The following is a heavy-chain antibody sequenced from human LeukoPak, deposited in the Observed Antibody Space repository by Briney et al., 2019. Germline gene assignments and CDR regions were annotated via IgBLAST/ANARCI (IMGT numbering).Heavy chain of an antibody. CDR2: ISYDGSSK. CDR3: AKDTDHDTLPDAFDI. Sequence: PGRSLRLSCAASGFTFSSYAMHWVRQAPGKGLEWVAVISYDGSSKYYADSVKGRFTISRDNAKNSLYLQMNSLRAEDTALYYCAKDTDHDTLPDAFDIWGQGTMVTVSS. J-gene: IGHJ3*02. CDR1: GFTFSSYA. V-gene: IGHV3-30-3*01. D-gene: IGHD2/OR15-2a*01.